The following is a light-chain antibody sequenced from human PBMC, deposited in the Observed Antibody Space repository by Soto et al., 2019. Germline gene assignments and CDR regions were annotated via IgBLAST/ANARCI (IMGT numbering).Light chain of an antibody. V-gene: IGLV2-14*01. CDR1: SSDVGGYNY. J-gene: IGLJ1*01. CDR2: EVS. CDR3: SSYTSSSTYV. Sequence: ARGQPASVSGTPGQSINISYTGTSSDVGGYNYVSWYQQHPGKAPKLMIYEVSNRPSGVSNRFSGSKSGNTASLAISGLQAEDEADYYCSSYTSSSTYVFGTGTKVTVL.